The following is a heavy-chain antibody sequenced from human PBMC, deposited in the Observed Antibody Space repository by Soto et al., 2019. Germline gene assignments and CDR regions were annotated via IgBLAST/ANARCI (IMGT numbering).Heavy chain of an antibody. D-gene: IGHD6-13*01. CDR1: GFTFSSYS. CDR2: ISSSSSTI. J-gene: IGHJ3*02. V-gene: IGHV3-48*01. CDR3: ASSSWYFGYDAFDI. Sequence: GGSLRLSCAASGFTFSSYSMNWVRQAPGKGLEWVSYISSSSSTIYYADSVKGRFTISRDNAKNSLYLQMNSLRAEDTAVYYCASSSWYFGYDAFDIWGQGTMVTVSS.